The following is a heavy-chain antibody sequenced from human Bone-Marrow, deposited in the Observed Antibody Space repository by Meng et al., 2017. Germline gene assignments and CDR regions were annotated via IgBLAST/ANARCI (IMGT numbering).Heavy chain of an antibody. J-gene: IGHJ6*02. CDR2: ISAYNGNT. CDR1: GYTFTSYG. Sequence: ASVKVSCKASGYTFTSYGISWVRQAPGQGLEWMGWISAYNGNTNYAQKLQGRVTMTTDTSTSTAYMELRSLRSDDTAVYYCARDHDSSGYFYYYYGMDVWGQGTTVTVYS. D-gene: IGHD3-22*01. CDR3: ARDHDSSGYFYYYYGMDV. V-gene: IGHV1-18*01.